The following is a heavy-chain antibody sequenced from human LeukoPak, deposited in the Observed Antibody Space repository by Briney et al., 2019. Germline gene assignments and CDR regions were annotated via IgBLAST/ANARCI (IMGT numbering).Heavy chain of an antibody. CDR3: ARVSLGAAAGTSR. CDR1: GFTFSSYW. J-gene: IGHJ4*02. D-gene: IGHD6-13*01. V-gene: IGHV3-74*01. Sequence: GGSLRLSCAASGFTFSSYWMHWVRQSPGKGLVWVSGINSDGSSTSYADSVEGRFTISRDNAKNTVYLQMNSLRADDTAIYYCARVSLGAAAGTSRWGQGTLVTVSS. CDR2: INSDGSST.